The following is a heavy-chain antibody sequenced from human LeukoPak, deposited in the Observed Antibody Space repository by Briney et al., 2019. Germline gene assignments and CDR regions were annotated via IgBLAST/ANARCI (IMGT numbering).Heavy chain of an antibody. CDR1: GFTFSSYG. CDR3: ASHTLAFDI. D-gene: IGHD2-15*01. V-gene: IGHV3-23*01. Sequence: GGSLRLSCAASGFTFSSYGMSWVRQAPGKGLEWVSVISGSGGSTYYADSVKGRFTISRDNSKNTLYLQMNSLRAEDTAVYYCASHTLAFDIWGQGTMVTVSS. J-gene: IGHJ3*02. CDR2: ISGSGGST.